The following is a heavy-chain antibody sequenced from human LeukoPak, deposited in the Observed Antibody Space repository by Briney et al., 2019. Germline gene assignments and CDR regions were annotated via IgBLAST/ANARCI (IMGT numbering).Heavy chain of an antibody. D-gene: IGHD2-15*01. CDR2: LSGSTTYI. Sequence: GGSLRLSCAASGFDFTTYSMNWVRQAPGKGLEWVSSLSGSTTYIYYADSVKGRFTISRDNAKNSLYLQMNSLRAEDTAIYYCARTRYCGGGSCFALDYWGLGTLVTVYS. CDR3: ARTRYCGGGSCFALDY. CDR1: GFDFTTYS. V-gene: IGHV3-21*01. J-gene: IGHJ4*02.